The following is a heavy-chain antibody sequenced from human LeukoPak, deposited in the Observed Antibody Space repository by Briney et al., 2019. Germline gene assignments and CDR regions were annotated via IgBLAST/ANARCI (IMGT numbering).Heavy chain of an antibody. CDR3: ARASHRLSEPFDY. Sequence: SETLSLTCAVYGGSFSAYYWSWIRQPPGKGLEWIGEINHSGSTNYNPSLKSRVTISVDTSKNQFSLKLSSVTAADTAVYSCARASHRLSEPFDYWGQGTLVTVSS. D-gene: IGHD2-2*01. V-gene: IGHV4-34*01. CDR2: INHSGST. J-gene: IGHJ4*02. CDR1: GGSFSAYY.